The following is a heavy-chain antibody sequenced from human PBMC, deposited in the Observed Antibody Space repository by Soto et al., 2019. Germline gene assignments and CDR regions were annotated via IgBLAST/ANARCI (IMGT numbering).Heavy chain of an antibody. J-gene: IGHJ4*02. V-gene: IGHV1-46*01. CDR1: GYSFTSYF. CDR3: ARRRGATAGDHFDY. D-gene: IGHD6-13*01. Sequence: ASVKVSCKSSGYSFTSYFIHWVRQAPGQGLEWMGIINPSDRSTSYAQKFQGRLTITKDTSKNQVVLTMTNMDPVDTATYYCARRRGATAGDHFDYWGQGTLVTVSS. CDR2: INPSDRST.